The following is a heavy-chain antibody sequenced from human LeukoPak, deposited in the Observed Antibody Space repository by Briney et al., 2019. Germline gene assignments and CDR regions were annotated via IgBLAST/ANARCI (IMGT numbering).Heavy chain of an antibody. CDR3: AKTGYSNGWRDSYYFDC. CDR1: GFTFSSYG. Sequence: GGSLRLSCAASGFTFSSYGMHWVRQAPGKGLEWVSFIRSDGSNKYYADSVKGRFTISRDNSKLYLQMNSLRAEDTAVYYCAKTGYSNGWRDSYYFDCWGQGTLVTVSS. D-gene: IGHD6-19*01. V-gene: IGHV3-30*02. CDR2: IRSDGSNK. J-gene: IGHJ4*02.